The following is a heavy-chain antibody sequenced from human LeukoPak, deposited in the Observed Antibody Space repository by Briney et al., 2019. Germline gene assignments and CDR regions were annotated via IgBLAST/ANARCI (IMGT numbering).Heavy chain of an antibody. D-gene: IGHD2-2*01. Sequence: PSETLSLTCAVYGGSFSGYYWSWIRQPPGKGLEWIGEINHSGSTNYNPSLKSRVTISVDTSKNQFSLKLSSVTAADTAVYYCARGLSPVVPAANGVDLWGQGTLVTVSS. CDR1: GGSFSGYY. J-gene: IGHJ5*02. CDR2: INHSGST. V-gene: IGHV4-34*01. CDR3: ARGLSPVVPAANGVDL.